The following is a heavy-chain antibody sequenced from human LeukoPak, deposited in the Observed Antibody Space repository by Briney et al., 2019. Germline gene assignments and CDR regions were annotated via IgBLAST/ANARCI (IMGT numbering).Heavy chain of an antibody. CDR2: IRSDGGNR. CDR3: ARADGTGGPYDY. V-gene: IGHV3-30*02. J-gene: IGHJ4*02. D-gene: IGHD3/OR15-3a*01. Sequence: GGSLRLSCAASGFTFSSYGMHWVRQAPGKGLEWVAFIRSDGGNRYYADSVKGRFTIPRDNSKNTLYLQMNSLRAEDTAIYYCARADGTGGPYDYWGQGTLVTVSS. CDR1: GFTFSSYG.